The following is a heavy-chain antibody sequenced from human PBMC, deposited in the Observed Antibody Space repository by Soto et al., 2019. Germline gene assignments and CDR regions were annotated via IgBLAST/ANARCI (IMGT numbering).Heavy chain of an antibody. CDR1: GFTFSSYG. V-gene: IGHV3-33*01. Sequence: QVQLVESGGGVVQPGRSLRLSCAASGFTFSSYGMHWVRQAPGKGLEWVVVIGYDGGNKYYADSVKSRFTISRDNSKKTLHLQMNSLRAEDTAVYYCARDDYGPDFDYWGQGTLVTVSS. CDR3: ARDDYGPDFDY. J-gene: IGHJ4*02. D-gene: IGHD4-17*01. CDR2: IGYDGGNK.